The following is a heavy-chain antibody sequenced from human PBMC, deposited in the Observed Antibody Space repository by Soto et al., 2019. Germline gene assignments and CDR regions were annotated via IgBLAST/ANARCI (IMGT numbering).Heavy chain of an antibody. J-gene: IGHJ4*02. CDR3: ARDGGDGYKDYFDY. V-gene: IGHV3-21*01. Sequence: GGSLRLSCAASGFTFSSYSMNWVRQAPGKGLEWVSSISSSSSYIYYADSVKGRFTISRDNAKNSLYLQMNSLRAKDTAVYYCARDGGDGYKDYFDYWGQGTLVTVSS. CDR2: ISSSSSYI. CDR1: GFTFSSYS. D-gene: IGHD5-12*01.